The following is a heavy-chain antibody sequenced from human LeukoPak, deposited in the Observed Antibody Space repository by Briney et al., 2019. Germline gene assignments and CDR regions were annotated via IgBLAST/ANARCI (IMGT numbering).Heavy chain of an antibody. CDR3: ARAPGYSGCGFFDY. D-gene: IGHD5-12*01. CDR1: GGSISSSNW. J-gene: IGHJ4*02. CDR2: IYHSGST. Sequence: SETLSLTCAVSGGSISSSNWWSWVRQPPGKGLEWIGEIYHSGSTNYNPSLKSRVTISVDKSKNQFSLKLSSVTAADTAVYYCARAPGYSGCGFFDYWGQGTLVTVSS. V-gene: IGHV4-4*02.